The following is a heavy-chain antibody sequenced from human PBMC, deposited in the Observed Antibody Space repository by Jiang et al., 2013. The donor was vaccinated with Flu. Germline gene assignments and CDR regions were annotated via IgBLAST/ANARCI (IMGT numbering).Heavy chain of an antibody. V-gene: IGHV7-4-1*02. CDR2: INTNTGNP. CDR3: ATGGYCSSTSCYVEYFQH. Sequence: KASGYTFTSYAMNWVRQAPGQGLEWMGWINTNTGNPTYAQGFTGRFVFSLDTSVSTAYLQISSLKAEDTAVYYCATGGYCSSTSCYVEYFQHWGQGTLVTVSS. D-gene: IGHD2-2*01. CDR1: GYTFTSYA. J-gene: IGHJ1*01.